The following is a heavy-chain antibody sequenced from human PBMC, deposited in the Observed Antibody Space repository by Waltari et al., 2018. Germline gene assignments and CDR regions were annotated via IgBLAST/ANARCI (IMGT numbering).Heavy chain of an antibody. V-gene: IGHV3-48*04. D-gene: IGHD2-8*01. CDR1: GFTFSSSA. Sequence: EVQLVESGGGLVQPGGSLSLSCAASGFTFSSSAMNWVRQAPGKGLEWVSHISSGSSTIYYADSVKGRFTISRDNAKNSLFLQMNSLRAEDTAVYYCARYNGGNFDYWGQGTLVTVSS. CDR2: ISSGSSTI. CDR3: ARYNGGNFDY. J-gene: IGHJ4*02.